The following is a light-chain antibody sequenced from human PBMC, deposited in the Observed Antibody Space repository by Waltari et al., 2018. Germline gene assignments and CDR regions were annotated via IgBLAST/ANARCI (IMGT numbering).Light chain of an antibody. J-gene: IGKJ2*01. CDR3: QQYHNWPYT. Sequence: NVLTQSPGTLSLSPGEGATLSCRASQRISDNSLAWYQQHPGQAPRLLLYGASTRATGVPARFSGSRSGTEFTLIISSLQSEDFALYYCQQYHNWPYTFGQGTKLEIK. CDR2: GAS. V-gene: IGKV3-15*01. CDR1: QRISDN.